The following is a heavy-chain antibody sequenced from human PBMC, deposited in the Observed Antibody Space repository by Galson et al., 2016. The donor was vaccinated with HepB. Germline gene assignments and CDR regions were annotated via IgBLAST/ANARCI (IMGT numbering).Heavy chain of an antibody. CDR1: GYTFTSYY. Sequence: SVKVSCKASGYTFTSYYMHWVRQAPGQGLEWMGIINPSGGSTVYARKFQGRVSMTRDTSTSTVYMELSSLRSEDTAVYYCARDVVGYYDSSGYLEYWGQGTLVTVSS. CDR2: INPSGGST. CDR3: ARDVVGYYDSSGYLEY. J-gene: IGHJ4*02. D-gene: IGHD3-22*01. V-gene: IGHV1-46*01.